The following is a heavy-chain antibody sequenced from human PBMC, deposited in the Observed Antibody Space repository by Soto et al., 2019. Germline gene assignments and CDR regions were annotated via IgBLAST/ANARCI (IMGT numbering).Heavy chain of an antibody. V-gene: IGHV6-1*01. CDR2: TYYRSKWYN. CDR1: GDSVSSNSAA. CDR3: ARAQSDSGSYYVNAFDI. J-gene: IGHJ3*02. D-gene: IGHD1-26*01. Sequence: SPTLSLTCAISGDSVSSNSAAWNWIRQSPSRGLEWLGRTYYRSKWYNDYAVSVKSRITINPDTSKNQFSLQLNSVTPEDTAVYYCARAQSDSGSYYVNAFDIWGQGTMVTVSS.